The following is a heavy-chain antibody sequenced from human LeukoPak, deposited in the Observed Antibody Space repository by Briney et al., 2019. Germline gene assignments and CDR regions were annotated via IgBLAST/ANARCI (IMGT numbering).Heavy chain of an antibody. J-gene: IGHJ4*02. CDR2: INPSGGST. D-gene: IGHD3-3*01. V-gene: IGHV1-46*01. Sequence: VASVKVSCKASGYTFTSYYMHWGRQTPGQGLEWRGIINPSGGSTSYAQKFQGRVTMTRDTSTSTVYMELSSLRSEDTAVYYCARRRGVGYYLDYWGQGTLVTVSS. CDR1: GYTFTSYY. CDR3: ARRRGVGYYLDY.